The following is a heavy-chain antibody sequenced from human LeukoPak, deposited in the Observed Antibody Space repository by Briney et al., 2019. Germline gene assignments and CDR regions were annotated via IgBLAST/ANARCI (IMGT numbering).Heavy chain of an antibody. CDR1: GFTFSSYS. CDR3: AKDTVLLWFGDQGGVDY. J-gene: IGHJ4*02. Sequence: KPGGSLRLSCAASGFTFSSYSMTWVRQAPGKGLEWVSSISSSSSYIYYADSVKGRFTISRDNAKNSLYLQMNSLRAEDTAVYYCAKDTVLLWFGDQGGVDYWGQGTLVTVSS. D-gene: IGHD3-10*01. CDR2: ISSSSSYI. V-gene: IGHV3-21*01.